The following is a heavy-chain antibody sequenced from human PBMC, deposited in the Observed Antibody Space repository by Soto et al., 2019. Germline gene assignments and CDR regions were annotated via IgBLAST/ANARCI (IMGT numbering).Heavy chain of an antibody. V-gene: IGHV4-34*01. CDR1: GGSFSGYY. D-gene: IGHD2-2*01. CDR2: INHSGST. Sequence: NPSETLSLTCAVYGGSFSGYYWSWIRQPPGKGLEWIGEINHSGSTNCNPSLKSRVTISVDTSKNQFSLKLSSVTAADTAVYYCGGGLKGERCSSTSCYDYHYMDVWGKGTTVTVS. CDR3: GGGLKGERCSSTSCYDYHYMDV. J-gene: IGHJ6*03.